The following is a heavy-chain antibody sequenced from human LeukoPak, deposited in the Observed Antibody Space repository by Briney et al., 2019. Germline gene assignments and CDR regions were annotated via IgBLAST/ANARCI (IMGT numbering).Heavy chain of an antibody. D-gene: IGHD2-2*01. CDR1: GFSFSNCA. V-gene: IGHV3-23*01. CDR2: ISDSAGAT. CDR3: AKGGSTAWTAVDY. Sequence: GGSLRLSCAASGFSFSNCAVTWVRQAPGKGLEWVSSISDSAGATYYADSVRGRFTISRDNSGSTLYLQMNSLRADDTAVYYCAKGGSTAWTAVDYWGQGTLVTVSS. J-gene: IGHJ4*02.